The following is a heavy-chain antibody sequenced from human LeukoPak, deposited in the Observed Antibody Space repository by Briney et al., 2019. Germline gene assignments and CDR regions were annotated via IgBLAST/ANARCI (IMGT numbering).Heavy chain of an antibody. J-gene: IGHJ4*02. CDR3: ARVHAGNYFDY. V-gene: IGHV4-30-2*01. CDR1: GGSISSGGYS. D-gene: IGHD6-13*01. CDR2: VYHSGST. Sequence: SETLSLTCAVSGGSISSGGYSWSWIRQPPGKGLEWIGYVYHSGSTYYNPSLKSRVTISVDRSKNQFSLKLSSVTAADTAVYYCARVHAGNYFDYWGQGTLVTVSS.